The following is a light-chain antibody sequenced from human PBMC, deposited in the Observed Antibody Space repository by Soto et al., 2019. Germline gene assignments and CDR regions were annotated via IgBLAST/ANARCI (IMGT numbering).Light chain of an antibody. V-gene: IGLV2-14*01. CDR2: EVS. J-gene: IGLJ3*02. CDR1: SSDIGRYNY. CDR3: QVWDSSSDRPV. Sequence: QSALSQPASVSGSPGQSITISCTGTSSDIGRYNYVSWYQQHPGMAPQLLIYEVSDRPSGVSNRFSGSNSGNTATLTISRVEAGDEADYYCQVWDSSSDRPVFGGGTKLTVL.